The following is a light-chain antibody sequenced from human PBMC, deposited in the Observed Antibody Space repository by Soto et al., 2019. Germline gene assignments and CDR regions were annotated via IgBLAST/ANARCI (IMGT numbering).Light chain of an antibody. Sequence: AIQMTQSPSSLSATVGDRVTITCRASQGIRNDLGWYRQKPGKAPKLLINAASSLQSGVPSRFSGSGSGTDFPLPISSLQREDFATYYCQQDHNYPSTFGQGT. V-gene: IGKV1-6*01. J-gene: IGKJ5*01. CDR2: AAS. CDR3: QQDHNYPST. CDR1: QGIRND.